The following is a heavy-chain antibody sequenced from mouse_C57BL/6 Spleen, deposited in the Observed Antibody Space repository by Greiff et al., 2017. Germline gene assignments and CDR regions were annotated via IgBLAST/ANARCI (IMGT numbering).Heavy chain of an antibody. D-gene: IGHD4-1*01. CDR2: INPNNGGT. V-gene: IGHV1-18*01. J-gene: IGHJ2*01. Sequence: DVKLQESGPELVKPGASVKIPCKASGYTFTDYNMDWVKQSHGKSLEWIGDINPNNGGTIYNQKFKGKATLTVDKSSSTAYMELRSLTSEDTAVYYCARPTGTRREFDYWGQGTTLTVSS. CDR1: GYTFTDYN. CDR3: ARPTGTRREFDY.